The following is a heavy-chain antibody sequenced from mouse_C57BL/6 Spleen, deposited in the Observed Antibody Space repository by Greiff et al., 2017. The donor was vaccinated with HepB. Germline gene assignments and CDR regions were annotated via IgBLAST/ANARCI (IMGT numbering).Heavy chain of an antibody. D-gene: IGHD4-1*01. CDR1: GYTFTSYW. V-gene: IGHV1-64*01. CDR2: IHPNSGST. CDR3: ARFAGTTNYFDY. J-gene: IGHJ2*01. Sequence: QVQLKQPGAELVKPGASVKLSCKASGYTFTSYWMHWVKQRPGQGLEWIGMIHPNSGSTNYNEKFKSKATLTVDKSSSTAYMQLSSLTSEDSAVYYCARFAGTTNYFDYWGQGTTLTVSS.